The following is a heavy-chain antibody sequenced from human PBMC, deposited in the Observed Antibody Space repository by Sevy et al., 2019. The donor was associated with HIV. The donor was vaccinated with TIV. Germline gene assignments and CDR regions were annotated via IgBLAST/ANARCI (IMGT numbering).Heavy chain of an antibody. Sequence: GGSLRLSCTASGFTFGDYCMSWVRQAPGKGLEWVAFLKSDVYGGTVDNAASVRGRFVISRDDSKTMAYLQMNDLKTEDKGAYYCTRGKAAQSIFDYWGQGALVTVSS. CDR2: LKSDVYGGTV. CDR3: TRGKAAQSIFDY. J-gene: IGHJ4*02. CDR1: GFTFGDYC. D-gene: IGHD6-25*01. V-gene: IGHV3-49*04.